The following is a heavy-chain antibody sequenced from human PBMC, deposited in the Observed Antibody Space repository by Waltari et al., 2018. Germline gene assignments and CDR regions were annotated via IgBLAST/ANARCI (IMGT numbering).Heavy chain of an antibody. Sequence: QLQLQESGPGLVKPSETLFLTCNVSGGSISDTSYFWGWVRQPPGKGLEWIGSISRRGSPLYKSSLTSRATISFDNAKNQLYLKLTSLTAADTATYYCTRDANVGAPPPIGYWGQGALVTVS. V-gene: IGHV4-39*07. CDR2: ISRRGSP. D-gene: IGHD3-16*01. CDR3: TRDANVGAPPPIGY. CDR1: GGSISDTSYF. J-gene: IGHJ4*02.